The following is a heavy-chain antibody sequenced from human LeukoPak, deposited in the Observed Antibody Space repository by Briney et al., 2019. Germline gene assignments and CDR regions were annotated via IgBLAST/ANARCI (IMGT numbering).Heavy chain of an antibody. CDR1: GASFNSDDQY. CDR2: IHPSGKV. D-gene: IGHD3-22*01. CDR3: SRGLDSRKLGY. V-gene: IGHV4-31*03. J-gene: IGHJ4*02. Sequence: ASETLSLTCTVSGASFNSDDQYWNWIRQSPGKGLEWIGSIHPSGKVYNNPSLESRVTMSRGTSKNQFSLNLNSVTAADTSVYFCSRGLDSRKLGYWGQGILVTVSS.